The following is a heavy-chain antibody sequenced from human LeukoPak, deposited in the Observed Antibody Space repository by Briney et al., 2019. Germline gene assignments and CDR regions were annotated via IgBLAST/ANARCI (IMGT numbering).Heavy chain of an antibody. CDR1: GGSLSSSSYY. Sequence: PSETLSLTCTVSGGSLSSSSYYWGWIRQPPGKGLEWIGSIYYSGSTYYNPSLKSRVTISVDTSKNQFSLKLSSVTAADTAVYYCARAGYSGYDFYYWGQGTLVTVSS. V-gene: IGHV4-39*01. J-gene: IGHJ4*02. CDR3: ARAGYSGYDFYY. D-gene: IGHD5-12*01. CDR2: IYYSGST.